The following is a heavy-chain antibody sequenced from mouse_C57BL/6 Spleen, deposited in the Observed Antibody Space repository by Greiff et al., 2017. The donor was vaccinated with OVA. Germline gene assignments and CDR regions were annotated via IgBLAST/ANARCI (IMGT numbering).Heavy chain of an antibody. D-gene: IGHD2-5*01. V-gene: IGHV1-22*01. J-gene: IGHJ2*01. CDR3: ARRPIVTTGGFDY. Sequence: VQLQQSGPELVKPGASVKMSCKASGYTFTDYNMHWVKQSHGKSLEWIGYINPNNGGTSYNQKFKGKATLTVNKSSSTAYMELRSLTSEDSAVYYCARRPIVTTGGFDYWGQGTTLTVSS. CDR1: GYTFTDYN. CDR2: INPNNGGT.